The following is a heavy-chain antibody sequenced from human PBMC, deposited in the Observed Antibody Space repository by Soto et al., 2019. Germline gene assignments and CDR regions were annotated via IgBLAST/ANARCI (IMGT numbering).Heavy chain of an antibody. V-gene: IGHV2-5*02. Sequence: QITLKESGPTLVKPTQTLTLTCSFSGFSLTTSRLGVGWIRQPPGKALEWLALIYWDDDKPYSPSLRSRLTITKDTSKTQVALTMTNMAPVETAKYYLAPMSGTVGPLGYGGQGTLVTVSS. CDR1: GFSLTTSRLG. CDR2: IYWDDDK. J-gene: IGHJ4*02. CDR3: APMSGTVGPLGY. D-gene: IGHD1-1*01.